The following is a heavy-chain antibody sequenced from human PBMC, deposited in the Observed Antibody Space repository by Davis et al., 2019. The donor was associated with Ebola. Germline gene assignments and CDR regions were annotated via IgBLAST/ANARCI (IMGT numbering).Heavy chain of an antibody. D-gene: IGHD3-10*01. CDR2: IDWDDDK. J-gene: IGHJ4*02. Sequence: SGPTLVKPTQTLTLTCTLSGFSLSTRGMCVSWIRQPPGKALEWLALIDWDDDKYYSTSLKTRLTISKDTSKNQVVLTMINMDPVDTATYYCAHRLGRFGEWNFDYWGLGTLVTVSS. CDR3: AHRLGRFGEWNFDY. CDR1: GFSLSTRGMC. V-gene: IGHV2-70*12.